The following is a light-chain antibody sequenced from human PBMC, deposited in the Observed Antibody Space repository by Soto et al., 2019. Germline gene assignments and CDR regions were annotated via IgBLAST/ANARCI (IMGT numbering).Light chain of an antibody. CDR2: SAS. CDR3: QQYGAVKT. V-gene: IGKV3-20*01. J-gene: IGKJ1*01. Sequence: EIVLTQSPGTLSLSPGERATLSCRASQSVSGSYLAWYQQKPGQAPRLLIYSASSRATGIPDRFSGSGSGTDLTLTISRLEPEDFAVYYCQQYGAVKTFGQGTKVDIK. CDR1: QSVSGSY.